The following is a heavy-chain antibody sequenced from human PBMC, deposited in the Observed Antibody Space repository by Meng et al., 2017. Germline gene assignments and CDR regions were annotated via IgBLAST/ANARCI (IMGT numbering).Heavy chain of an antibody. D-gene: IGHD3-22*01. V-gene: IGHV4-39*07. Sequence: SETLSLTCTVSGGSISRSSYYCGWIRQPPGNGLEWIGRIYYSGSTYYNPSLKSRVTISVDTSKNQFSLKLSSVTAADTAVYYCERATYYYDSSCDAFDIWGQGTMVTVSS. CDR1: GGSISRSSYY. CDR2: IYYSGST. J-gene: IGHJ3*02. CDR3: ERATYYYDSSCDAFDI.